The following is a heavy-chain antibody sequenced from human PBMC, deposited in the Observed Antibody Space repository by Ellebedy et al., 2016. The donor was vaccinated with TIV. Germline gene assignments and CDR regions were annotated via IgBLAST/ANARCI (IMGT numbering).Heavy chain of an antibody. CDR3: ARGGRFAAPRYIDV. Sequence: GESLKISXAASGFTFNIYGMHWVRQAPGKGLEWVAVVWYHGTNKYYTDSLKGRFTISRDSSQNTLYLQMDSLRAEDTAVYYCARGGRFAAPRYIDVWGKGTTVIVSS. CDR1: GFTFNIYG. D-gene: IGHD3-16*01. CDR2: VWYHGTNK. V-gene: IGHV3-33*01. J-gene: IGHJ6*03.